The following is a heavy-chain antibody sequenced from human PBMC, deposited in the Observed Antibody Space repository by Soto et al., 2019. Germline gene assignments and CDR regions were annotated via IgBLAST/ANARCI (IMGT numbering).Heavy chain of an antibody. CDR1: GFTFSNAW. V-gene: IGHV3-15*07. CDR2: IKSKTDGGKT. CDR3: TTDFSGSLAEWFDP. Sequence: GGSLRLSCAASGFTFSNAWMNWVRQAPGKGLEWVGRIKSKTDGGKTDYAAPVKGRFTISRADSKNTLYLQMNSLKTEDTAVYYCTTDFSGSLAEWFDPWGQGTLVTVSS. D-gene: IGHD1-26*01. J-gene: IGHJ5*02.